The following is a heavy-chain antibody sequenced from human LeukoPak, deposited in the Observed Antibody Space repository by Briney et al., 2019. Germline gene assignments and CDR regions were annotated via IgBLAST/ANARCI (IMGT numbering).Heavy chain of an antibody. CDR1: GFTFSSYA. V-gene: IGHV3-30*09. Sequence: GGSLRLSCAASGFTFSSYAMHWVRQAPGKGLEWVAVISYDGSNKYYADSVKGRFAISRDNSKNTLYLQMNSLRAEDTAVYYCARDRLSVSSSWSSYYYYYGMDVWGQGTTVTVSS. CDR3: ARDRLSVSSSWSSYYYYYGMDV. CDR2: ISYDGSNK. J-gene: IGHJ6*02. D-gene: IGHD6-13*01.